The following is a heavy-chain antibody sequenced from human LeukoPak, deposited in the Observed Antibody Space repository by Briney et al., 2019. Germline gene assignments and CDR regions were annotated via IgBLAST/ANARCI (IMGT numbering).Heavy chain of an antibody. D-gene: IGHD6-19*01. Sequence: SETLSLTCTVSGYSISSSYYWGWIRQPPGKGLEWIGYIYYSGSTNYNPSLKSRVTISVDTSKNQFSLKLSSVTAADTAVYYCARRGYGYSSGWYDYWGQGTLVTVSS. CDR1: GYSISSSYY. J-gene: IGHJ4*02. CDR2: IYYSGST. CDR3: ARRGYGYSSGWYDY. V-gene: IGHV4-38-2*02.